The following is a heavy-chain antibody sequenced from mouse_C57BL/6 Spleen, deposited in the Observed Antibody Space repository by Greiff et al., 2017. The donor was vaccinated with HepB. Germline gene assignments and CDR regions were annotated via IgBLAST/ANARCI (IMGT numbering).Heavy chain of an antibody. CDR3: ARYGYYGSSYGWYFDV. J-gene: IGHJ1*03. CDR1: GFTFTDYY. Sequence: EVKLVDSGGGLVQPGGSLSLSCAASGFTFTDYYMSWVRQPPGKALEWLGFIRNKANGYTTEYSASVKGRFTISRDNSQSILYLQMNALRAEDSATYYCARYGYYGSSYGWYFDVWGTGTTVTVSS. V-gene: IGHV7-3*01. CDR2: IRNKANGYTT. D-gene: IGHD1-1*01.